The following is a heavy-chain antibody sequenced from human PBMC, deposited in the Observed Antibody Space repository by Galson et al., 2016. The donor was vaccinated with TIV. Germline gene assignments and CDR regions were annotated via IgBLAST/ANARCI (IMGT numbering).Heavy chain of an antibody. V-gene: IGHV5-51*01. Sequence: QSGAEVKKPGESLKISCRGSGYRFSDYWIGWVRQTPEEGLEWMGVIYPGASDTKYSPSFQGQVTISADKSINTAYLQWNRLKASDTATYFCATLSSGWPNYFDNWGQGTQVIVSS. J-gene: IGHJ4*02. CDR2: IYPGASDT. CDR3: ATLSSGWPNYFDN. CDR1: GYRFSDYW. D-gene: IGHD6-19*01.